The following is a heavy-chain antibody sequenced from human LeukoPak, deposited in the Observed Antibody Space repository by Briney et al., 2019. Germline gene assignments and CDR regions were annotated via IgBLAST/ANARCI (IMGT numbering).Heavy chain of an antibody. J-gene: IGHJ6*04. CDR1: GYTFTDYY. D-gene: IGHD3-10*01. CDR2: IDAEGGET. V-gene: IGHV1-69-2*01. Sequence: ASVKVSCKASGYTFTDYYMHWVKYAPGKGLQWMGRIDAEGGETIYAEKFQGRVTIRADTSTDTAYMELTSLRSEDTAVYYCTTDRVDRSFDLWGKGTAVSVSS. CDR3: TTDRVDRSFDL.